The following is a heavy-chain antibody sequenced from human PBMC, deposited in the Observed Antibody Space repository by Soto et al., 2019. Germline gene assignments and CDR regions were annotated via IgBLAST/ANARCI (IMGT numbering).Heavy chain of an antibody. D-gene: IGHD2-21*01. CDR1: GYTFTSYG. Sequence: QVQLVQSGAEVKKPGASVKVSCKASGYTFTSYGISWVRQAPGEGRQWMGWISAHNGNTNYAQKLQGRVTMTTDTTTNTAYMELQSLRSDDTAVYYCAMVVSIPYYYYAMDVWGQGTTLTVSS. V-gene: IGHV1-18*01. CDR3: AMVVSIPYYYYAMDV. J-gene: IGHJ6*02. CDR2: ISAHNGNT.